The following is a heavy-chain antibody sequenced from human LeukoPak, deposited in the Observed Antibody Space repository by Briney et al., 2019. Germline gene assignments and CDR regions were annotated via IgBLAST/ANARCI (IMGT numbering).Heavy chain of an antibody. CDR2: LFSGGDT. Sequence: SETLSLTYTVSRGSISDYGYYWGWIRQSPGKGQEWIGSLFSGGDTYYNPSLKSRVTISLDTSKDQYSLILSSVTAADTAVYYCARGRGGYSGYRYFFDYWGQGTLATVSS. CDR1: RGSISDYGYY. V-gene: IGHV4-39*01. CDR3: ARGRGGYSGYRYFFDY. J-gene: IGHJ4*02. D-gene: IGHD5-12*01.